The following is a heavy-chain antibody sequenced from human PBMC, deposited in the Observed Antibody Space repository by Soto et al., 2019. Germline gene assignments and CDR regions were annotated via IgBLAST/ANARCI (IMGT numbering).Heavy chain of an antibody. D-gene: IGHD3-22*01. CDR1: GFTFSSYA. CDR2: ISGSGGST. Sequence: GGSLRLSCAASGFTFSSYAMSWVRQAPGKGLEWVSAISGSGGSTYYADSVKGRFTISRDNSKNTLYLQMDSLRAEDTAVYYCAKDRGYYDSSGYYYVFFDYWGQGTLVTVPQ. CDR3: AKDRGYYDSSGYYYVFFDY. J-gene: IGHJ4*02. V-gene: IGHV3-23*01.